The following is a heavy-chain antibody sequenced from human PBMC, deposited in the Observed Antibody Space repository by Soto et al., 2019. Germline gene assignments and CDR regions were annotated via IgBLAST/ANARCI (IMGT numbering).Heavy chain of an antibody. D-gene: IGHD2-2*01. J-gene: IGHJ6*02. CDR2: IIAYNGNT. Sequence: ASVKVSCNASCDTSASYGISWVRQSPVQGLEWMGWIIAYNGNTNYEQKLQGRVTMTTDTSTSTAYMELRSLRSDETAVYYCARLLNEYCSSTSCYGYGMDVWGQGTTVTVYS. CDR1: CDTSASYG. V-gene: IGHV1-18*04. CDR3: ARLLNEYCSSTSCYGYGMDV.